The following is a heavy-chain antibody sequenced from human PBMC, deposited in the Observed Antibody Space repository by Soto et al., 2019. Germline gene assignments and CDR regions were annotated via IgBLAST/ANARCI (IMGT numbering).Heavy chain of an antibody. V-gene: IGHV3-23*01. CDR2: ISGSGGST. Sequence: HPGGSLRLSCAASGFTFSSYAMSWVRQAPGKGLEWVSAISGSGGSTYYADSVKGRFTISRDNSKNTLYLQMNSLRAKDTAVYYCAKGGGYSPSGRFDYRGQGTMVTVSS. D-gene: IGHD5-18*01. J-gene: IGHJ4*02. CDR3: AKGGGYSPSGRFDY. CDR1: GFTFSSYA.